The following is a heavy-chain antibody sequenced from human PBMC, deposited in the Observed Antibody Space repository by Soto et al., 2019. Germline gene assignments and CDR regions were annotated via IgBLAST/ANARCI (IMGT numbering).Heavy chain of an antibody. Sequence: EVQLVESGGGLVQPGRSLRLSCAASGFTFDDYAMHWVRQAPGKGLEWVSGISWNRGSIGYADSVKGRFTISRDNAKNSLYLQRNSLRAEDTALYYCANALHSSRWYNWFDHWCQGTLVPVSS. V-gene: IGHV3-9*01. CDR3: ANALHSSRWYNWFDH. D-gene: IGHD6-13*01. J-gene: IGHJ5*02. CDR1: GFTFDDYA. CDR2: ISWNRGSI.